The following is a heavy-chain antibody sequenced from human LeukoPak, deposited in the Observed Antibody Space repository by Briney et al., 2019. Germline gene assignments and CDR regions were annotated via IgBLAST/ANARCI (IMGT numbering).Heavy chain of an antibody. Sequence: LRLSCAASGFTFSSYAMSWVRQAPGKGLEWIGYIYYSGSTYYNPSLKSRVTISVDTSKNQFSLKLSSVTAADTAVYYCARGRQGYSDTWGQGTLVTVSS. CDR3: ARGRQGYSDT. J-gene: IGHJ4*02. V-gene: IGHV4-31*02. CDR2: IYYSGST. D-gene: IGHD5-12*01. CDR1: GFTFSSYA.